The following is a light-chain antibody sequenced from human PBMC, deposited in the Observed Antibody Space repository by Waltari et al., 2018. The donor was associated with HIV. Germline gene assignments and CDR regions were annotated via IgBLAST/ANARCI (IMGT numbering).Light chain of an antibody. CDR3: CSYAGSSTVV. Sequence: QSALTQPASVSGSPGQSITISCTGTSSDVGDYNYVSWYQQHPGKAPKLMIYDVNKLHSGVSNRFSGSKSGNTASLTISGLQAEDEADYYCCSYAGSSTVVFGGGTKLTVL. V-gene: IGLV2-23*02. CDR1: SSDVGDYNY. J-gene: IGLJ2*01. CDR2: DVN.